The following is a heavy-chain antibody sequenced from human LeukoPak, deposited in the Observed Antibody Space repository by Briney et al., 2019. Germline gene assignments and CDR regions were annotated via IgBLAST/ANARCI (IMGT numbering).Heavy chain of an antibody. CDR1: GYTFTSYG. J-gene: IGHJ4*02. D-gene: IGHD6-13*01. CDR3: ARVVILGIAAAGSDY. Sequence: ASVKVSCKASGYTFTSYGISWVRQAPGQGLEWTGWISAYNGNTNYAQKLQGRVTMTTDTSTSTAYMELRSLRSDDTAVYYCARVVILGIAAAGSDYWGQGTLVTVSS. V-gene: IGHV1-18*01. CDR2: ISAYNGNT.